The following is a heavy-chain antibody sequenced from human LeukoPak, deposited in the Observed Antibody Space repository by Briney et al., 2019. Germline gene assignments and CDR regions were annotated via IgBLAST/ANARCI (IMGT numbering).Heavy chain of an antibody. CDR1: GFTLRSYT. D-gene: IGHD6-19*01. CDR3: ARALYNRGWYPDYFDS. V-gene: IGHV3-7*01. Sequence: GGSLRLSCAASGFTLRSYTMNWVRQAPGKGLEWVANIKRDGSDNYYVGSVEGRFTISRDNAKNSLYLQMSSLRAEDTAIYYCARALYNRGWYPDYFDSWGQGTLVTVSA. CDR2: IKRDGSDN. J-gene: IGHJ4*02.